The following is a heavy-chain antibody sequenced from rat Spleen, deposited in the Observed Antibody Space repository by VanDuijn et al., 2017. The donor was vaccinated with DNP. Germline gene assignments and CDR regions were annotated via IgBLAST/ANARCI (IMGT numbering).Heavy chain of an antibody. Sequence: EVQLVESGGGLVQPGRSLKLSCAASGFTFSDYYMAWVRQAPTKGLEWVATISYDGSSTYYRDSVKGRFTISRDNAKSTLYLQMDSLRSEDTATYYCAREIVKDVMDAWGQGASVTVSS. V-gene: IGHV5-7*01. CDR3: AREIVKDVMDA. D-gene: IGHD1-12*01. J-gene: IGHJ4*01. CDR1: GFTFSDYY. CDR2: ISYDGSST.